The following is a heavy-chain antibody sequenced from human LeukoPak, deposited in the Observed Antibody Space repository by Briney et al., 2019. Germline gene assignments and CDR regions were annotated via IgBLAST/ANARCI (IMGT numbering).Heavy chain of an antibody. CDR1: GGSFSGYY. Sequence: PSETLSLTCAVYGGSFSGYYWSWIRQPPGKGLEWIGEINHSGSTNYNPSLKSRVTISVDTSKNQFSLKLSSVTAADTAVYYCARDHRDIVVVPAANFHPHRSRRGYYGMDVWGQGTAVTVSS. D-gene: IGHD2-2*01. CDR2: INHSGST. V-gene: IGHV4-34*01. CDR3: ARDHRDIVVVPAANFHPHRSRRGYYGMDV. J-gene: IGHJ6*02.